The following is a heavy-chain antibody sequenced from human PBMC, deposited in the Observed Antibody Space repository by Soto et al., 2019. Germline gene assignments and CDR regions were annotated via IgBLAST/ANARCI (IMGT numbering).Heavy chain of an antibody. CDR2: MNPGSGNT. D-gene: IGHD3-10*01. V-gene: IGHV1-8*01. CDR3: ARMASSGSLNWFDP. J-gene: IGHJ5*02. Sequence: QVQLVQSGAEVKKPGASVKVSCKASGYTFPNYEINWVRQATGQGLEWMGWMNPGSGNTDYAHKFQGRVTMTRNNSISTAYMELSRLGSDDTAIYYCARMASSGSLNWFDPWGQGTLVTVSS. CDR1: GYTFPNYE.